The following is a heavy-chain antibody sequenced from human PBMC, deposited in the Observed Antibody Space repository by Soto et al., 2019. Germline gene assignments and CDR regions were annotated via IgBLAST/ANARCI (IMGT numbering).Heavy chain of an antibody. J-gene: IGHJ4*02. D-gene: IGHD3-10*01. Sequence: QLQLQESVSGLVTPSQTLSLTCAVSGVSISSGDYSWSWIRQTPGKGLEWIGYIYHDGTTVYNPSLERRVTIALDRSKNQFSLRLTSVTSADTAVYYCPCDYGSGSYRFDYWGQGTLVTVST. CDR2: IYHDGTT. CDR1: GVSISSGDYS. V-gene: IGHV4-30-2*01. CDR3: PCDYGSGSYRFDY.